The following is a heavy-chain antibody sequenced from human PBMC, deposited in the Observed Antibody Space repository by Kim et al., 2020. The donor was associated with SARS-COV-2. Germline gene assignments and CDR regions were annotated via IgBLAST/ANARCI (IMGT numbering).Heavy chain of an antibody. CDR3: ARDYGRSFDL. J-gene: IGHJ4*02. Sequence: ATYLVDSVRGRFTISRDNAKNSLSLQMDSLRGEDTAVYYCARDYGRSFDLWGQGTLVTVSS. D-gene: IGHD4-17*01. CDR2: AT. V-gene: IGHV3-7*01.